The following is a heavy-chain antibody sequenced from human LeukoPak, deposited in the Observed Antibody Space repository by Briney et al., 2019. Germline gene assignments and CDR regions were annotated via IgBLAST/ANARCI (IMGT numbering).Heavy chain of an antibody. D-gene: IGHD3-3*01. CDR1: GYTFTSYG. J-gene: IGHJ4*02. CDR3: ARQEDITIFGVAMGY. CDR2: INPNSGGT. V-gene: IGHV1-2*02. Sequence: ASVKVSCKASGYTFTSYGISWVRQAPGQGLEWMGWINPNSGGTNYAQKFQGRVTMTRDTSISTAYMELSRLRSDDTAVYYCARQEDITIFGVAMGYWGQGTLVTVSS.